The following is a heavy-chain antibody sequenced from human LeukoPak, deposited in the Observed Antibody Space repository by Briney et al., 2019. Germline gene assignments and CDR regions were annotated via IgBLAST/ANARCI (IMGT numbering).Heavy chain of an antibody. J-gene: IGHJ5*02. CDR2: VSSSGST. CDR3: ARGHYDLAP. CDR1: GGSISSNY. Sequence: SETLSLTCTVSGGSISSNYWSWIRQPPRKGLEWIGYVSSSGSTEYDPSLESRVTISLDTSKNQVSLNLNPVTAADTAIYFCARGHYDLAPWGQGILVTVSS. V-gene: IGHV4-59*01. D-gene: IGHD4-17*01.